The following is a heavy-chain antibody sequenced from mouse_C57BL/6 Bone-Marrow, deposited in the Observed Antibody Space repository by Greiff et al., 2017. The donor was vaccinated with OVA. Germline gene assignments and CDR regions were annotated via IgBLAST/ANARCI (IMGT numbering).Heavy chain of an antibody. CDR3: ASWDGVDY. CDR2: ISSGGSYT. CDR1: GFTFSSYG. V-gene: IGHV5-6*01. J-gene: IGHJ2*01. Sequence: EVKVVESGGDLVKPGGSLKLSCAASGFTFSSYGMSWVRQTPDKRLEWVATISSGGSYTYYPDSVKGRFTISRDNAKNTLYLQMSSLKSEDTAMYYCASWDGVDYWGQGTTLTVSS. D-gene: IGHD4-1*01.